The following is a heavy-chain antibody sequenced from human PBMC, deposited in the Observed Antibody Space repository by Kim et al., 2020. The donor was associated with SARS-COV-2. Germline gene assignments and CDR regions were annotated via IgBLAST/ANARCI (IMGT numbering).Heavy chain of an antibody. Sequence: SETLSLTCTVSGGSISSSSYYWGWIRQPPGKGLEWIGSIYYSGSTYYNPSLKSRVTISVDTSKNQFSLKLSSVTAADTAVYYCALSDLTGYLSFDYWGQGTLVTVSS. D-gene: IGHD3-9*01. CDR3: ALSDLTGYLSFDY. V-gene: IGHV4-39*07. J-gene: IGHJ4*02. CDR2: IYYSGST. CDR1: GGSISSSSYY.